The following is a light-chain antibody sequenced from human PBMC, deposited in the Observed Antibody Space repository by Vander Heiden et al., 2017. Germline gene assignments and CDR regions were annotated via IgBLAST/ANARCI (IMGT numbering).Light chain of an antibody. CDR3: AAWDDSLTGFYV. Sequence: QSVLTQPPSASGTPEQRVTISCSGSSSNIGVNAVSWYQQLPGTAPKLLIYDNDQRPSGAPARFSGSKSGTSASLAISGLQAEDEADYYCAAWDDSLTGFYVLGTGTKVSVL. J-gene: IGLJ1*01. V-gene: IGLV1-44*01. CDR1: SSNIGVNA. CDR2: DND.